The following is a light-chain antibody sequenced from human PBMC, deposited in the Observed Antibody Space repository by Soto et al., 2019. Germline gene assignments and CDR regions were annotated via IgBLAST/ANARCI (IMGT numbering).Light chain of an antibody. CDR1: SSDVGGYNY. J-gene: IGLJ3*02. CDR2: DVT. V-gene: IGLV2-14*01. CDR3: SSYTSTMTLV. Sequence: QSVLTQPASVSGSPGQSITISCSGTSSDVGGYNYVSWYQQQPGKAPKLMIYDVTYRPSGVSNRFSGSKSGNTASLTIPGLQAEDEADYYCSSYTSTMTLVFGGGTKLTVL.